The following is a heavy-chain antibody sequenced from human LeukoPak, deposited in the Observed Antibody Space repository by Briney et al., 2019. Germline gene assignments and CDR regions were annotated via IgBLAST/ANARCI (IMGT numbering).Heavy chain of an antibody. V-gene: IGHV4-59*12. J-gene: IGHJ4*02. Sequence: SETLSLTCTVSGGSISSYYWSWIRQPPGKGLEWIGYIYYSGSTNYNPSLKSRVTISVDTSKNQFSLKLISVTAADTAVYYCARDKIVVAPYYFDSWGQGTLVTVSS. CDR3: ARDKIVVAPYYFDS. CDR2: IYYSGST. D-gene: IGHD2-21*01. CDR1: GGSISSYY.